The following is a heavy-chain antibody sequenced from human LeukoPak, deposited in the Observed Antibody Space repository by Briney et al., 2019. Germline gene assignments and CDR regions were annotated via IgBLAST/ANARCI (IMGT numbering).Heavy chain of an antibody. Sequence: ASVKVSCKASGYTFTSYYMHWVRQAPGQGLEWMGIINPSGGSTSYAQKFQGRVTITRDTSTSTVYMELSSLRSEDTAVYYCARDLSGGGSGSSYYFDYWGQGTLVTVSS. J-gene: IGHJ4*02. CDR2: INPSGGST. CDR1: GYTFTSYY. CDR3: ARDLSGGGSGSSYYFDY. D-gene: IGHD5-18*01. V-gene: IGHV1-46*01.